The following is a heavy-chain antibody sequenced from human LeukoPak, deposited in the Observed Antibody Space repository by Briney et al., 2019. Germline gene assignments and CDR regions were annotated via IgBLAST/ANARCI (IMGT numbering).Heavy chain of an antibody. J-gene: IGHJ4*02. D-gene: IGHD1-26*01. CDR1: GGSIGSSSYY. Sequence: KSSETLSLTCTVSGGSIGSSSYYWGWIRQPPGKGLAWIGSIYYSGSTYYNPSLKSRVTISVDTSKNQFSLKLSSVTAADTAVYYCASLRERSYYARGFDYWGQGTLVTVSS. V-gene: IGHV4-39*01. CDR2: IYYSGST. CDR3: ASLRERSYYARGFDY.